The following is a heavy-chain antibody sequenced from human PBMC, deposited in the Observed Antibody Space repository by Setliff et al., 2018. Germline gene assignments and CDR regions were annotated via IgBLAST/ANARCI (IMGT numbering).Heavy chain of an antibody. CDR1: GGSISSGSYY. Sequence: SETLSLTCSVSGGSISSGSYYWGWIRQSPGKGLKWIGSMYYSGSTYYNPSLKGRVTLSVDTTKNQFSLKLTSMTAADTAVYFCARHLLVQGTYHFDYWGQGSPVTVSS. D-gene: IGHD3-10*01. CDR3: ARHLLVQGTYHFDY. V-gene: IGHV4-39*01. CDR2: MYYSGST. J-gene: IGHJ4*02.